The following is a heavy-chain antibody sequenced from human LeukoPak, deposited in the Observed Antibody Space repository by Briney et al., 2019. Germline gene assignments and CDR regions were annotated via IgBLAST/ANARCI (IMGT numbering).Heavy chain of an antibody. CDR3: ARVGCSGGSCYNGGYYYMDV. CDR2: INPNSGGT. CDR1: GYTFTGYY. V-gene: IGHV1-2*04. J-gene: IGHJ6*03. Sequence: ASVKVSCKASGYTFTGYYMHWVRQAPGQGLEWMGWINPNSGGTNYAQKFQGWVTMTRDTSISTAYMELSSLRSEDTAVYYCARVGCSGGSCYNGGYYYMDVWGKGTTVTVSS. D-gene: IGHD2-15*01.